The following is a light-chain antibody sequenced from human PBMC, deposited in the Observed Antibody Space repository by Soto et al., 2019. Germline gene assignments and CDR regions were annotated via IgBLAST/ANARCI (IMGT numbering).Light chain of an antibody. CDR2: KAS. J-gene: IGKJ1*01. CDR1: QSISSW. Sequence: DIQMTQSPSTLSACAGDRVTITCRASQSISSWLAWYQQKPGKAPKSLIYKASSLESGVPSRFSGSGSGTEFTLTISSLQPDDFATYYCQQYNSSSRTFGQGTKVIIK. V-gene: IGKV1-5*03. CDR3: QQYNSSSRT.